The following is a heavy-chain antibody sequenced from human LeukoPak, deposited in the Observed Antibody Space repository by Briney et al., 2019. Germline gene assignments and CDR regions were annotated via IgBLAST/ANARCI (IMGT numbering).Heavy chain of an antibody. J-gene: IGHJ4*02. Sequence: ASVKVSCKASGYTFTGYYMHWVRQAPGQGLEWMGWTNPNSGGTNYAQKFQGWVTMTRDTSISTAYMELSRLRSDDTAVYYCARLGYDSSGYMTFDYWGQGTLVTVSS. CDR2: TNPNSGGT. CDR3: ARLGYDSSGYMTFDY. V-gene: IGHV1-2*04. CDR1: GYTFTGYY. D-gene: IGHD3-22*01.